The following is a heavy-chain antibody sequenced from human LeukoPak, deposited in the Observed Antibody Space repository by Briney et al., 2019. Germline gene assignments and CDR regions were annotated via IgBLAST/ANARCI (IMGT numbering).Heavy chain of an antibody. D-gene: IGHD5-24*01. J-gene: IGHJ4*02. CDR2: ISYDGSNK. CDR3: ARNQLDGYNHMAPHDY. CDR1: GFTFSSYG. Sequence: GGSLRLSCAASGFTFSSYGMHWVRQAPGKGLEWVAVISYDGSNKYYADSVKGRFTISRDNSKNTLYLQMNSLRAEDTAVYYCARNQLDGYNHMAPHDYWGQGTLVTVSS. V-gene: IGHV3-30*03.